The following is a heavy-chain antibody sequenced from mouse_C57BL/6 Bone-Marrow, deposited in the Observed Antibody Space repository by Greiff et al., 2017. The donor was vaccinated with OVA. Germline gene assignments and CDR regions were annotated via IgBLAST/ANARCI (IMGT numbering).Heavy chain of an antibody. Sequence: VMLVESGPGLVAPSQSLSITCTVSGFSLTSYAISWVRQPPGKGLEWLGVIWTGGGTNYNSALKSRLSISKDNSKSQVFLKMNSLQTDDTARYYCARNSIYYGYDGGFDYWGQGTTLTVSS. J-gene: IGHJ2*01. V-gene: IGHV2-9-1*01. D-gene: IGHD2-2*01. CDR2: IWTGGGT. CDR3: ARNSIYYGYDGGFDY. CDR1: GFSLTSYA.